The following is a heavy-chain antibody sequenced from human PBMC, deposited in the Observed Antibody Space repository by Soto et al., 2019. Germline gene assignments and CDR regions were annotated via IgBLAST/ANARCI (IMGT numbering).Heavy chain of an antibody. D-gene: IGHD2-15*01. CDR1: GYTFTSYY. J-gene: IGHJ4*02. CDR3: ARQTEVVVAATGFDY. Sequence: ASVKVSCKASGYTFTSYYMHWVRQAPGQGLEWMGIINPSGGSTSYAQKFQGRVTMTRDTSTSTVYMELSSLRSEDTAVYYCARQTEVVVAATGFDYWGQGTLVTVSS. CDR2: INPSGGST. V-gene: IGHV1-46*01.